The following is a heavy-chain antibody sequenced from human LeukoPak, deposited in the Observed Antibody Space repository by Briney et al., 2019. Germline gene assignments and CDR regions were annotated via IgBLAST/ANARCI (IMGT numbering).Heavy chain of an antibody. CDR3: ARRGTVTTERFDY. CDR2: IYYSGST. Sequence: SETLSLTCTVSGCSISSSSYYWGWIRQPPGKGLEWIGSIYYSGSTYYNPSLKSRVTISVDTSKNQFSLKLSSVTAADTAVYYCARRGTVTTERFDYWGQGTLVTVSS. CDR1: GCSISSSSYY. J-gene: IGHJ4*02. V-gene: IGHV4-39*01. D-gene: IGHD4-11*01.